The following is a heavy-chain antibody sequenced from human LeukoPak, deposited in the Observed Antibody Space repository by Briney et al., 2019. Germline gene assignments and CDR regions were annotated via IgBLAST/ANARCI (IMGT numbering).Heavy chain of an antibody. J-gene: IGHJ5*02. D-gene: IGHD5-12*01. CDR2: IYYSGST. CDR3: ARYSGNGYNWVEDNNWFDP. Sequence: SEILSLTCTVAGGSISSGGYYWSWIRQHPGKGLEWIGYIYYSGSTYYNPSLKSRVTISVDTSKNQFSLKLSSVTAADTAVYYCARYSGNGYNWVEDNNWFDPWGQGTLVTVSS. V-gene: IGHV4-31*03. CDR1: GGSISSGGYY.